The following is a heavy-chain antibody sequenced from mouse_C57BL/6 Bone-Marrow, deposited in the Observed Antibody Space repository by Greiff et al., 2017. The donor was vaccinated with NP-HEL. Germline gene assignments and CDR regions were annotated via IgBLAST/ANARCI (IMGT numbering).Heavy chain of an antibody. V-gene: IGHV3-8*01. Sequence: EVKLVESGPGLAKPSQTLSLTCSVTGYSITSDYWNWIRKFPGNKLEYMGYISYSGSTYYNPSLKSRISITRDTSKNQYYLQLNSVTTEDTATYYCARSVYDGYYPFAYWGQGTLVTVSA. CDR1: GYSITSDY. D-gene: IGHD2-3*01. J-gene: IGHJ3*01. CDR2: ISYSGST. CDR3: ARSVYDGYYPFAY.